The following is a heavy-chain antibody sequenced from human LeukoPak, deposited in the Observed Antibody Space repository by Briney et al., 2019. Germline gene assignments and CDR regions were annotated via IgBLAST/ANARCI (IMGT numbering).Heavy chain of an antibody. CDR3: ARGGYYDSSGYYGYYYYYYMDV. J-gene: IGHJ6*03. CDR2: IYYSGST. Sequence: SETLSLTCTVSGGSISSYYWSWIRQPPGKGLEWIGYIYYSGSTNYNPSLKSRVTISVDTSKNQFSLKLSSVTAADTAVYYCARGGYYDSSGYYGYYYYYYMDVWGKGTTVTISS. V-gene: IGHV4-59*01. D-gene: IGHD3-22*01. CDR1: GGSISSYY.